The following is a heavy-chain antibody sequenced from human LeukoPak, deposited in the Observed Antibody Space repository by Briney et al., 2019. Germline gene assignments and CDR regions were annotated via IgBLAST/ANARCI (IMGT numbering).Heavy chain of an antibody. CDR1: GYTFTSYA. CDR3: ARDWPGAVAGAFDY. J-gene: IGHJ4*02. V-gene: IGHV1-3*01. D-gene: IGHD6-19*01. Sequence: ASVKVSCKASGYTFTSYAMHWVRQAPGQRLEWMGWINAGNGNTKYSQKFQGRVTITRDTSASTAYMELSSLRSEDTAVYYCARDWPGAVAGAFDYWGQGTLVTVSS. CDR2: INAGNGNT.